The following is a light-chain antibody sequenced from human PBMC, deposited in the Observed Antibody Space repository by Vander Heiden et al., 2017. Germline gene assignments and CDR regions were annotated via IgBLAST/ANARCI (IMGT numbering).Light chain of an antibody. CDR3: MQGPQTPLT. V-gene: IGKV2-28*01. CDR1: QSLQHSSGFNY. J-gene: IGKJ4*01. Sequence: EIVMTQSPRSLSVSPGESASISCSSSQSLQHSSGFNYLDWYLQRPGQSPQLLIYLGSNRASGVPDRFSGSGSGRDFTLKISRVEAEDVGLYYCMQGPQTPLTFGGGTKVEI. CDR2: LGS.